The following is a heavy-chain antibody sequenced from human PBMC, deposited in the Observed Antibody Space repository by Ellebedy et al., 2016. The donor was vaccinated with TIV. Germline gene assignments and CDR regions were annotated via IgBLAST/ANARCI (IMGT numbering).Heavy chain of an antibody. V-gene: IGHV4-34*01. Sequence: SETLSLXXAVYGGSFSGYYWSWIRQPPGKGLEWIGEINHSGSTNYNPSFKSRVTISVDTSKNQFSLKVNSVTAADTAVYYCARRSSGIPAAGIGYWGQGTRVTVSS. CDR2: INHSGST. D-gene: IGHD6-13*01. CDR3: ARRSSGIPAAGIGY. CDR1: GGSFSGYY. J-gene: IGHJ4*02.